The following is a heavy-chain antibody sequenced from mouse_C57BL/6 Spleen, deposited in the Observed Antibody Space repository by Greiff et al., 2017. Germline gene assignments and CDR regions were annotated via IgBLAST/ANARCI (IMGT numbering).Heavy chain of an antibody. CDR1: GYTFTDYE. CDR3: TRKGGFITPYWYFDV. J-gene: IGHJ1*03. V-gene: IGHV1-15*01. CDR2: IDPETGGT. D-gene: IGHD1-1*01. Sequence: VQLQQSGAELVRPGASVTLSCKASGYTFTDYEMHWVKQTPVHGLEWIGAIDPETGGTAYNQKFKGKAILTADKSSSTAYMELRSLTSEDSAVYYCTRKGGFITPYWYFDVWGTGTTVTVSS.